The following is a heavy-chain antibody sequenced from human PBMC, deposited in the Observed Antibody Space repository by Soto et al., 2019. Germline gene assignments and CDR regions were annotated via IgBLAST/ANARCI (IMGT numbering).Heavy chain of an antibody. Sequence: PSETLSLTCAVYGGSFSGYYWSWIRQPPGKGLEWIGEINHSGSTNYNPSLKSRVTISVDTSKNQFSLKLSSVTAADTAVYYCARAPNDYGDYIPTFYYYYGMDVWGQGTTVTVSS. V-gene: IGHV4-34*01. D-gene: IGHD4-17*01. CDR1: GGSFSGYY. J-gene: IGHJ6*02. CDR3: ARAPNDYGDYIPTFYYYYGMDV. CDR2: INHSGST.